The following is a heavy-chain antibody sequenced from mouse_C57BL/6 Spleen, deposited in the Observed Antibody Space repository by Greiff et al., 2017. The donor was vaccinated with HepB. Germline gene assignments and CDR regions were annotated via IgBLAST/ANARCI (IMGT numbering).Heavy chain of an antibody. V-gene: IGHV1-9*01. CDR1: GYTFTGYW. D-gene: IGHD4-1*01. J-gene: IGHJ1*03. CDR3: ARRSANWDVSYWYFDV. Sequence: QVQLQQSGAELMKPGASVKLSCKATGYTFTGYWIEWVKQRPGHGLEWIGEILPGSGSTNYNEKFKGKATFTADTSSNTAYMQLSSLTTEDSAIYYCARRSANWDVSYWYFDVWGTGTTVTVSS. CDR2: ILPGSGST.